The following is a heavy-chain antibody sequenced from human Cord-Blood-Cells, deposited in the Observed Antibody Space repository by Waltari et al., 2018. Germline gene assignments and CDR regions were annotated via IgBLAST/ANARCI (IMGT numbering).Heavy chain of an antibody. D-gene: IGHD6-13*01. Sequence: EVQLVESGGGLVKPGGSLRLSCAASGFTFSNAWMSWVHQAPGKGLEWVGRIKSKTDGGTTDYAAPVKGRFTISRDDSKNTLYLQMNSLKTEDTAVYYCTTAGRQQLVLLGWFDPWGQGTLVTVSS. CDR1: GFTFSNAW. V-gene: IGHV3-15*01. CDR2: IKSKTDGGTT. CDR3: TTAGRQQLVLLGWFDP. J-gene: IGHJ5*02.